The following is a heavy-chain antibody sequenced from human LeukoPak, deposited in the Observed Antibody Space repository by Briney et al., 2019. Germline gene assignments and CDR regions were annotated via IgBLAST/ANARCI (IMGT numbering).Heavy chain of an antibody. CDR3: ARSDWFDP. J-gene: IGHJ5*02. Sequence: GGSLRLSCAASGFTFSSYAMNWVRQAPGKGLEWVSTIDGRGGSTFSADSVKGRFTISRDNAKNTLYLQMNSLRVEDTAVYYCARSDWFDPWGQGTLVIVSS. CDR1: GFTFSSYA. CDR2: IDGRGGST. V-gene: IGHV3-23*01.